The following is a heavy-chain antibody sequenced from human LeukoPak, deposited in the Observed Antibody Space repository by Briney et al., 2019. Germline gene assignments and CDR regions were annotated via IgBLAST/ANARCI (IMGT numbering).Heavy chain of an antibody. CDR3: ARGPVVPAAMSLFDI. J-gene: IGHJ3*02. CDR1: GGSFSGYY. CDR2: INHSGST. V-gene: IGHV4-34*01. D-gene: IGHD2-2*01. Sequence: SETLSLTCAVYGGSFSGYYWSWIRQPPGKGLDWIGEINHSGSTNYNPSLKSRVTISVDTSKNQFSLKLSSVTAADTAVYYCARGPVVPAAMSLFDIWGQGTMVTVSS.